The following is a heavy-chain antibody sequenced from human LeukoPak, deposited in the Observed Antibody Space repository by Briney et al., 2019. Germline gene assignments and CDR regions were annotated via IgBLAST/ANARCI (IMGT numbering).Heavy chain of an antibody. CDR2: ISDNGAAT. CDR1: GFTYGTYA. D-gene: IGHD3-10*01. V-gene: IGHV3-23*01. Sequence: GGSLRLSCAASGFTYGTYAVSWVRQAPGKGLDWVSAISDNGAATYYADSVRGRFTVSRDNAKNTLDLQMNRLTVEDTAVYYCARDYNMVRGVIDYWGQGTLVTVSS. J-gene: IGHJ4*02. CDR3: ARDYNMVRGVIDY.